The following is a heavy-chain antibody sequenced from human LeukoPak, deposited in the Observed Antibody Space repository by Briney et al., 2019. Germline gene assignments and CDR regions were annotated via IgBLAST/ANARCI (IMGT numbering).Heavy chain of an antibody. V-gene: IGHV4-34*11. D-gene: IGHD1-26*01. CDR1: GGSFSGYY. Sequence: PSETLSLTCAVYGGSFSGYYWSWIRQPPGKGLEWIGYFSYIESTNYNSSLKSRVTISLDASKIQFSLNLSSVTAADTAVYYCARSPTVGALVLGRGLTDGFDIWGQGTMVTVSS. CDR2: FSYIEST. CDR3: ARSPTVGALVLGRGLTDGFDI. J-gene: IGHJ3*02.